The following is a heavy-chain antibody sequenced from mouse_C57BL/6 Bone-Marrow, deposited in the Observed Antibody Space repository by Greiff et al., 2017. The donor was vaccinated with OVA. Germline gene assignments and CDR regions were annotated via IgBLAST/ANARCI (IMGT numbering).Heavy chain of an antibody. CDR3: ASLLLQAFDY. J-gene: IGHJ2*01. CDR2: ISSGGSYT. V-gene: IGHV5-6*01. Sequence: EVKLVESGGDLVKPGGSLKLSCAASGFTFSDYGMSWVRQTPDKRLEWVATISSGGSYTYYPDSVKGRFTISRDNAKNTLYLQMSSLKSEDTATCYCASLLLQAFDYWGQGTTLTVSS. D-gene: IGHD1-1*01. CDR1: GFTFSDYG.